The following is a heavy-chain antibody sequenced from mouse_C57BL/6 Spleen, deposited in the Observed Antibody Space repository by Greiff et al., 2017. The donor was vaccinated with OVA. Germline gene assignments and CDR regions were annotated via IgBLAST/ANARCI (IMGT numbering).Heavy chain of an antibody. CDR3: ARGGNYYGSSDYFDY. CDR1: GYTFTSYW. D-gene: IGHD1-1*01. Sequence: QVQLQQSGAELVMPGASVKLSCKASGYTFTSYWMHWVKQRPGQGLEWIGEIDPSDSYTNYNQKFKGKSTLTVDKSSSTAYMQLSSLTSEDSAVYYCARGGNYYGSSDYFDYWGQGTTLTVSS. J-gene: IGHJ2*01. V-gene: IGHV1-69*01. CDR2: IDPSDSYT.